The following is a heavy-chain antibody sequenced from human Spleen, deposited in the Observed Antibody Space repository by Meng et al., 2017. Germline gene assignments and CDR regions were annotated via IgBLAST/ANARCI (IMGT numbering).Heavy chain of an antibody. CDR2: IIQDGSEK. D-gene: IGHD3-16*01. CDR1: GFTFSTYA. CDR3: AVGNWGLDY. V-gene: IGHV3-7*01. J-gene: IGHJ4*02. Sequence: GESLKISCAASGFTFSTYAMSWVRQAPGKGLEWVANIIQDGSEKYYVDSVKGRFTISRDNAKKSLYLQMNSLRAEDMAVYYCAVGNWGLDYWGQGTPVTVSS.